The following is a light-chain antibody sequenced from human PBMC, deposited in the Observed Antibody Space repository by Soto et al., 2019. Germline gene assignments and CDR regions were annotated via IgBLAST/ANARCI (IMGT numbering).Light chain of an antibody. CDR3: QQRSNWPLT. CDR2: DAS. V-gene: IGKV3-11*01. J-gene: IGKJ4*01. CDR1: QSVSSY. Sequence: EIVLTQSPATLSLSPGERATLSCRASQSVSSYFAWYQQKPGQAPRLLIYDASIRATGIPDRFSGSGSGTDFSLAISSLEPEDFAVYYCQQRSNWPLTFGGGTRVEIK.